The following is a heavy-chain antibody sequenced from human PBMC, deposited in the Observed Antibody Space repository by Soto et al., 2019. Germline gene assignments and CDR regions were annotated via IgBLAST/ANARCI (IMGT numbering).Heavy chain of an antibody. CDR3: ARSITRSGFFNWFDS. CDR2: IDWDGDE. J-gene: IGHJ5*01. D-gene: IGHD3-3*01. CDR1: GFSLGSIGMC. V-gene: IGHV2-70*01. Sequence: GSGPMLVNPTQTLTLACTFSGFSLGSIGMCVSWIRQPPGKALEWLALIDWDGDEYYSTSLETRLTISKDTSKNQVVLTMSNMDPVDTATYYCARSITRSGFFNWFDSWGQGTLVTVSS.